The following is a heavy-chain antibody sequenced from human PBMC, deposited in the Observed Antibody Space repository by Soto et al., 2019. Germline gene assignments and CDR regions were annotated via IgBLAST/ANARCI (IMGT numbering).Heavy chain of an antibody. CDR1: GGSISSSSYY. CDR2: IYYSGST. CDR3: ARKYYDILTGLYYFDY. D-gene: IGHD3-9*01. Sequence: SETLSLTCTVSGGSISSSSYYWGWIRQPPGKGLEWIGSIYYSGSTYYNPSLKSRVTISVDTSKNQFSLKLSSVTAADTAVYYCARKYYDILTGLYYFDYWGQGTLVTVSS. J-gene: IGHJ4*02. V-gene: IGHV4-39*01.